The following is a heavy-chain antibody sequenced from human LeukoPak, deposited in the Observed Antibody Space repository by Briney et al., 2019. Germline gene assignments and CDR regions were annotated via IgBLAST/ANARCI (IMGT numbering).Heavy chain of an antibody. J-gene: IGHJ4*02. D-gene: IGHD6-6*01. CDR1: GFTLSSNA. Sequence: GGSLRLSCAASGFTLSSNAMSWVRQAPGKGLEWVAVIWYDGSNKDCADSVKGRFTISRDNSKNTLYLEMSSLRAEATAVYYCARVGSSSSLGFDYWGQGTLVTVSS. CDR3: ARVGSSSSLGFDY. CDR2: IWYDGSNK. V-gene: IGHV3-33*08.